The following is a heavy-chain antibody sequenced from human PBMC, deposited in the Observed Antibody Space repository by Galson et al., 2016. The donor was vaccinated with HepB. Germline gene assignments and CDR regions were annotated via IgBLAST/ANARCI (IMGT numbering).Heavy chain of an antibody. CDR2: ISTRRTT. CDR1: GFVFSNFG. J-gene: IGHJ4*02. V-gene: IGHV3-23*01. D-gene: IGHD1-1*01. Sequence: SLRLSCAASGFVFSNFGLSWVRQAPGKGLEWVASISTRRTTYYSDAVQGRFTISRDNSNNNLYLQMIGLRAEDTAVYYCAKERLVRRIFDHWGQGTLLTVSS. CDR3: AKERLVRRIFDH.